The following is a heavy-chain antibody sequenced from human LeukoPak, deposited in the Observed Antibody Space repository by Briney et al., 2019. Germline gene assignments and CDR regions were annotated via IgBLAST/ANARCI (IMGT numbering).Heavy chain of an antibody. Sequence: SETLSLTCTVSGDSIIGYYWTWLRQPPGKGLEWIGYIHYSGSSNYNPSLQSRVTISVDTSRGHFSLKLSSATAADTAVYYCARDGEQIAGYYYYYMDVWGKGTTVTVSS. D-gene: IGHD6-13*01. CDR1: GDSIIGYY. J-gene: IGHJ6*03. CDR3: ARDGEQIAGYYYYYMDV. V-gene: IGHV4-59*01. CDR2: IHYSGSS.